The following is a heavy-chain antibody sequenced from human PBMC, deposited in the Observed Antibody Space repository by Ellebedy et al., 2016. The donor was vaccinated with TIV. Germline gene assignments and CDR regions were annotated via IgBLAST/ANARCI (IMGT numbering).Heavy chain of an antibody. Sequence: GESLKISCAASGFTFTSYTMHWVRQAPGKGLEWVAALSYDGSNEYYAESVKGRFTISRDSSKNKLYLQMNSLGAEDTAVYYCAKPSVGHCVSAVCYVFDDWGQGTRVSVSS. CDR1: GFTFTSYT. CDR2: LSYDGSNE. CDR3: AKPSVGHCVSAVCYVFDD. J-gene: IGHJ4*02. V-gene: IGHV3-30*18. D-gene: IGHD3-16*01.